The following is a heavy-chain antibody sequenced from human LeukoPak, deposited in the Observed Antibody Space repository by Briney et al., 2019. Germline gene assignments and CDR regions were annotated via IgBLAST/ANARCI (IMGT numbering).Heavy chain of an antibody. CDR1: GFTFNTYG. J-gene: IGHJ2*01. V-gene: IGHV3-30*03. CDR3: ARVVTFGYFDL. Sequence: GRSLRLSCAASGFTFNTYGMHWVRQAPGKGLEWVAVISYDGSNKYYADSVRGRFTISRDNSKNTLYLQMGSLRAEDMAVYYCARVVTFGYFDLWGRGTLVTVSS. CDR2: ISYDGSNK.